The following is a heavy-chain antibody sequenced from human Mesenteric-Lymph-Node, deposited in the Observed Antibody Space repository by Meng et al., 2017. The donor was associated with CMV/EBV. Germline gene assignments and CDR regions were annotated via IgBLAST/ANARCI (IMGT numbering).Heavy chain of an antibody. J-gene: IGHJ4*02. CDR2: IRDVGDNR. CDR1: GFTFSTYR. Sequence: GGSLRLSCAASGFTFSTYRMSWVRQVPGKGLDWVAFIRDVGDNRFYAEYGDSVKGRFTISRDNSKNTVSLQMNSLRAEDTGVYYCAKEGTVGSMAGHWGQGTLVTVSS. V-gene: IGHV3-30*02. CDR3: AKEGTVGSMAGH. D-gene: IGHD3-10*01.